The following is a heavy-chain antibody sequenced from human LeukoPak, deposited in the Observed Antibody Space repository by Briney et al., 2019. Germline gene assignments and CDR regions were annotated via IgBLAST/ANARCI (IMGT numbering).Heavy chain of an antibody. J-gene: IGHJ4*02. V-gene: IGHV4-31*03. CDR3: AREREYQLLS. CDR1: GGSISSGGYY. Sequence: SETLSLTCTVSGGSISSGGYYWSWIRQHPGKGLEWIGYIYYSGSTYYNPSLKSRVTISVDTSKNQFSLKLSSVTAADTAVYCCAREREYQLLSWGQGTLVTVSS. D-gene: IGHD2-2*01. CDR2: IYYSGST.